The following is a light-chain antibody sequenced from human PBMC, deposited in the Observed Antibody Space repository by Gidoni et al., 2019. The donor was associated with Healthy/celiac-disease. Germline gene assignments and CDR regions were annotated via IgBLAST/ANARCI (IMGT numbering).Light chain of an antibody. CDR3: QQYDNLSSLT. J-gene: IGKJ4*01. CDR1: QDISNY. CDR2: DAS. V-gene: IGKV1-33*01. Sequence: DIQMTQSPSSLSASVGDRVTITCQASQDISNYLNWYQQKPGKAHKLLIYDASNLETGVPSRFSGSGSGTDFTFTISSLQPEDIATYYCQQYDNLSSLTFGGGTKVEIK.